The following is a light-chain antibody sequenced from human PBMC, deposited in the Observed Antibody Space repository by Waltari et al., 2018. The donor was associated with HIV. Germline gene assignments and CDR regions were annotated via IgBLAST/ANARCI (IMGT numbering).Light chain of an antibody. V-gene: IGLV2-23*01. CDR2: EAS. Sequence: QSAPTQPASVSGSPGQSITISCTGTSSDVGSYNLVSWYQYHPGNPPKLMIYEASKRPSGVSNRFSGSKSGNTASLTISGLQAEDEADYYCCSYAGSSTLVFGGGTKLTVL. CDR3: CSYAGSSTLV. CDR1: SSDVGSYNL. J-gene: IGLJ3*02.